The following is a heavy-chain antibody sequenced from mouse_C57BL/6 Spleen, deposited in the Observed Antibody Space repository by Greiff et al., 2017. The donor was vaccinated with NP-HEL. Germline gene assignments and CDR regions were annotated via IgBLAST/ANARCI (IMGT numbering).Heavy chain of an antibody. J-gene: IGHJ2*01. D-gene: IGHD1-1*01. V-gene: IGHV1-82*01. Sequence: VQLQQSGPELVKPGASVKISCKASGYAFSSSWMNWVKQRPGKGLEWIGRIYPGDGDTNYNGKFKGKATLTADESSSTAYMQLSSLTSEDSAVYFCARDYGSSPFDYWGQGTTLTVSS. CDR1: GYAFSSSW. CDR3: ARDYGSSPFDY. CDR2: IYPGDGDT.